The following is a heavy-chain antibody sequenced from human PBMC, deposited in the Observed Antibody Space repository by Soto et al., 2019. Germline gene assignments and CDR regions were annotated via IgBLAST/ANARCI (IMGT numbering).Heavy chain of an antibody. D-gene: IGHD3-3*01. Sequence: QVQLQQWGAGLLKPSETLSLTCAVYGGSFSGYYWSWIRQPPGKGLEWIGEINHSGSTNYNPSLKSRVTISVDTSTNQFSLKLSSVTAADTAVYYCARGPHDFWSGYYTYFDYWGQGPLVTVSS. CDR2: INHSGST. V-gene: IGHV4-34*01. J-gene: IGHJ4*02. CDR1: GGSFSGYY. CDR3: ARGPHDFWSGYYTYFDY.